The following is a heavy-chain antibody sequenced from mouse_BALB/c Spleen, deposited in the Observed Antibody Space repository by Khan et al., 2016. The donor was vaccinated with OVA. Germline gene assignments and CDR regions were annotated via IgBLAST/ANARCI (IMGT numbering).Heavy chain of an antibody. CDR2: IYPGNTDN. J-gene: IGHJ3*01. D-gene: IGHD4-1*01. CDR1: GYTFTSYW. CDR3: TRRNWDGAWFAY. V-gene: IGHV1-5*01. Sequence: EVQLQQSGTVLARPGASVKMSCKASGYTFTSYWMHWVKQRPGQGLEWIGDIYPGNTDNNYNQKFKGKAKMTAVTSTSTAYMELSSLTNEDSAVYYCTRRNWDGAWFAYWGQGTLVTVSA.